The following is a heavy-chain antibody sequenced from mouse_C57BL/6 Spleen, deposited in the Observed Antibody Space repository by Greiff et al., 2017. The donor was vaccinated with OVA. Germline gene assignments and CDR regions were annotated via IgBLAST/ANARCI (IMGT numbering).Heavy chain of an antibody. CDR2: ISSGSSTI. CDR1: GFTFSDYG. V-gene: IGHV5-17*01. J-gene: IGHJ2*01. D-gene: IGHD1-1*01. Sequence: EVNLVESGGRLVKPGGSLKLSCAASGFTFSDYGMHWVRQAPEKGLEWVAYISSGSSTIYYADTVKGRFTISRDNAKNTLFLQMTSLRSEDTALYYCARDYGSFDYWGQGTTLTVSS. CDR3: ARDYGSFDY.